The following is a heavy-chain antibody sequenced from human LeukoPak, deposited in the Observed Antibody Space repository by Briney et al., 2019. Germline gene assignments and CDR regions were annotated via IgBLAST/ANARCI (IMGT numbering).Heavy chain of an antibody. D-gene: IGHD3-22*01. V-gene: IGHV1-69*06. CDR1: GGTFSSYA. CDR3: AREQDYYDSSGPNWFDP. J-gene: IGHJ5*02. Sequence: ASVKVSCKASGGTFSSYAISWVRQAPGQGLEWMGGIIPIFGTANYAQKFQGRVTITADKSTSTAYMELSSLRSEDTAVYYCAREQDYYDSSGPNWFDPWGQGTLVTVSS. CDR2: IIPIFGTA.